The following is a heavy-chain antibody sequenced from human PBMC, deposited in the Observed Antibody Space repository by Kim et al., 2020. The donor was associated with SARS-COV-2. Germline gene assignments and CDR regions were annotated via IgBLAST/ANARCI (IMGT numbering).Heavy chain of an antibody. Sequence: SVKVSCKASGDTFSSYAISWVRQAPGQGLEWMGRISPILGIANYAQEFQGRVTITADKSTSTAYMELSSLRSEDTAVYYCARDPYYYDSSCYAQDGAFDIWGQGTMVTVSS. D-gene: IGHD3-22*01. V-gene: IGHV1-69*04. J-gene: IGHJ3*02. CDR3: ARDPYYYDSSCYAQDGAFDI. CDR2: ISPILGIA. CDR1: GDTFSSYA.